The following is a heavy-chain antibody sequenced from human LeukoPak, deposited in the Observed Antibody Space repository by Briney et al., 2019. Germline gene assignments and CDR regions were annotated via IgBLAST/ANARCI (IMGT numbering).Heavy chain of an antibody. Sequence: GGSLRLSCAASGITFSSFWMSWVRQAPEKGLEWVSAISASGGSTNYADSVKGRFTISRDNSKNTLYLQMNSLRDEDTAVYYCAKGSSGTSRFDYWGQGTLVTVSS. V-gene: IGHV3-23*01. CDR3: AKGSSGTSRFDY. J-gene: IGHJ4*02. CDR2: ISASGGST. D-gene: IGHD4-23*01. CDR1: GITFSSFW.